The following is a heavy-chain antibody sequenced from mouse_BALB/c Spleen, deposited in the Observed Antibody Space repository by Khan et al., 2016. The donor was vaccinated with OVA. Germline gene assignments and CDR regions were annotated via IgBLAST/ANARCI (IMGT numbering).Heavy chain of an antibody. CDR3: ARQNYYGYAMDY. J-gene: IGHJ4*01. CDR1: GYSITSDYA. CDR2: ISYSGST. D-gene: IGHD1-1*01. Sequence: SGPGLVKPSQSLSLTCTVTGYSITSDYAWNWIRQFPGNKLEWMGYISYSGSTSYNPSLRSQISITRDTSKNQFFLQLNSVTTEDTATFYCARQNYYGYAMDYWGQGTSVTVSS. V-gene: IGHV3-2*02.